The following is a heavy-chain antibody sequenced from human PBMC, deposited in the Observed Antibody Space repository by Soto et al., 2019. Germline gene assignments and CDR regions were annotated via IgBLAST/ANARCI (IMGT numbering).Heavy chain of an antibody. V-gene: IGHV1-69*01. CDR2: IIPIFGTA. CDR1: GGTFSSYA. Sequence: QVQLVQSGAEVKKPGSSVTVSCKASGGTFSSYAISWVRQAPGQGLEWMGGIIPIFGTANYAQKFQGRVTITADESTSTAYMQLSRLRSEDTAVYYCEVTVTTHYDMDVWGQGTTVTVSS. D-gene: IGHD4-17*01. J-gene: IGHJ6*02. CDR3: EVTVTTHYDMDV.